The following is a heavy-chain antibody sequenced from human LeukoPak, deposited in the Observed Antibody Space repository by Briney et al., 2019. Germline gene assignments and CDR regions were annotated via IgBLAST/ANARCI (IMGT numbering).Heavy chain of an antibody. V-gene: IGHV1-3*01. CDR2: INAGNGNT. CDR1: GYTFTSYA. Sequence: ASVKVSCKASGYTFTSYAMHWVRQAPGRRLEWMGWINAGNGNTKYSQKFQGRVTITRDTSASTAYMELSSLRSEDTAVYYCARVGDHYGANPYYYYGMDVWGQGTTVTVSS. D-gene: IGHD3-10*01. J-gene: IGHJ6*02. CDR3: ARVGDHYGANPYYYYGMDV.